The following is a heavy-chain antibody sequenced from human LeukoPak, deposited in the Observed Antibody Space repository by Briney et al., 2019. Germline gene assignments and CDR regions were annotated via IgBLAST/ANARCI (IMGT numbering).Heavy chain of an antibody. V-gene: IGHV1-2*02. CDR1: GYTFSDYY. CDR2: INPNSGDT. J-gene: IGHJ4*02. CDR3: ARKVYWYDTSDYHYFDS. D-gene: IGHD3-22*01. Sequence: ASVKVSCKTSGYTFSDYYIHWVRQAPGQGLEWMGWINPNSGDTNYAQKFLGRVTMTRDTSISTAYIELSRLKSDDTAVYYCARKVYWYDTSDYHYFDSWAREPWSPSPQ.